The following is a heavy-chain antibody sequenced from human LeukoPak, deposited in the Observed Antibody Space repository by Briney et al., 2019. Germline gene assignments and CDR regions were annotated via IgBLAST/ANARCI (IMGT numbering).Heavy chain of an antibody. D-gene: IGHD4-23*01. CDR1: GFTFRSYT. CDR2: ISTDSTTI. CDR3: VRQEPYGGKTFDP. J-gene: IGHJ5*02. V-gene: IGHV3-48*01. Sequence: GGSLRLSCAASGFTFRSYTMNWVRQAPGKGLEWISYISTDSTTIYYADSVRGRFTISRDNAKNSLYLQMNRLRAEDTVVYYCVRQEPYGGKTFDPWGQGTLVTVSS.